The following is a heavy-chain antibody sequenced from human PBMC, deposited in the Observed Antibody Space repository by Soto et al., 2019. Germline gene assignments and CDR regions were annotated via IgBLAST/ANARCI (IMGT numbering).Heavy chain of an antibody. Sequence: SCKASGGTFSSYAISWVRQAPGQGLEWMGGIIPIFGTANYAQKFQGRVTITADNSKNTLYLQMNSLRAEDTAVYYCASRVTYYYDSSGYYYGGYFDYWGQGTLVTVSS. CDR1: GGTFSSYA. V-gene: IGHV1-69*06. D-gene: IGHD3-22*01. CDR3: ASRVTYYYDSSGYYYGGYFDY. CDR2: IIPIFGTA. J-gene: IGHJ4*02.